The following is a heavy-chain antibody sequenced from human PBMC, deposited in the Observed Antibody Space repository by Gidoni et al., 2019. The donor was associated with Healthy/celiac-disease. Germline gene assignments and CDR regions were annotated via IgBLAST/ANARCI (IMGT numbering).Heavy chain of an antibody. CDR1: GFTFSSYA. CDR3: AKVGGVAAGIYYYYYGMDV. J-gene: IGHJ6*02. Sequence: EVQLLESGGGLVQPGGSLRLSCAASGFTFSSYAMSWVRQAPGKGLEWVLAMSGSGCSTYYADSVKGRFTISIDNSKNTLYLQMNSLRAEDTAVYYCAKVGGVAAGIYYYYYGMDVWGQGTTVTVSS. CDR2: MSGSGCST. V-gene: IGHV3-23*01. D-gene: IGHD6-13*01.